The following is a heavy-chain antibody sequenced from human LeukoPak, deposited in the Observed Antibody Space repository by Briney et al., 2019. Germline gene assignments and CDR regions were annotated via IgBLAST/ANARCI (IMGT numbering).Heavy chain of an antibody. CDR2: IIPIFGTA. CDR3: ARGAPLKRIIMVRGDANVFDI. V-gene: IGHV1-69*13. CDR1: GGTFSSYA. Sequence: SVKVPCKASGGTFSSYAISWVRQAPGQGLEWMGGIIPIFGTANYAQKFQGRVTITADESTSTAYMELSSLRSEDTAVYYCARGAPLKRIIMVRGDANVFDIWGQGTMVTVSS. D-gene: IGHD3-10*01. J-gene: IGHJ3*02.